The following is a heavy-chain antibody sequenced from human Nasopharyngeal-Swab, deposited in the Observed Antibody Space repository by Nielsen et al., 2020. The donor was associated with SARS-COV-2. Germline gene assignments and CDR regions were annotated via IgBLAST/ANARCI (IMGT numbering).Heavy chain of an antibody. CDR2: INPSGGST. V-gene: IGHV1-46*01. CDR1: GYTFTSYY. J-gene: IGHJ4*02. CDR3: ARRFTDTIFGANNYYFDY. Sequence: ASVKVSCKASGYTFTSYYMHWVRQAPGQGLEWMGIINPSGGSTSYAQKFQGRVTMTRDTSTSTVYMELSSLRSEDTAVYYCARRFTDTIFGANNYYFDYWGQGTLVTVSS. D-gene: IGHD3-3*01.